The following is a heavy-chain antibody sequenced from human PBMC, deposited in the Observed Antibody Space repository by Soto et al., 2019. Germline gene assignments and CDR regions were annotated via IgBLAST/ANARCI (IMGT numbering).Heavy chain of an antibody. CDR3: AHNRIVASACTGYFDY. Sequence: QITLKESGPTLVKPTQTLTLTCTFSGFALNTYGVAVAWIRQPPGKALEWIALIYWDDDKRYSPSLKSRLTITKDTSKNQVVLTMTNMDPVDTATYYCAHNRIVASACTGYFDYWGQGTLVTVSS. D-gene: IGHD6-13*01. V-gene: IGHV2-5*02. CDR1: GFALNTYGVA. J-gene: IGHJ4*02. CDR2: IYWDDDK.